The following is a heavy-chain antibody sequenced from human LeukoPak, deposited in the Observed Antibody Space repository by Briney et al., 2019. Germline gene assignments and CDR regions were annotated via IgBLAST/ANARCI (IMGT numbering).Heavy chain of an antibody. Sequence: GEFLKISCKGSGYSFTSYWIGWVRQMPGKGLEWMGIIYPGDSDTRYSPSFQGQVTISADKSISTAYLQWSSLKASDTAMYYCARRRYSGRPGPFNWFDPWGQGTLVTVSS. D-gene: IGHD1-26*01. V-gene: IGHV5-51*01. J-gene: IGHJ5*02. CDR1: GYSFTSYW. CDR2: IYPGDSDT. CDR3: ARRRYSGRPGPFNWFDP.